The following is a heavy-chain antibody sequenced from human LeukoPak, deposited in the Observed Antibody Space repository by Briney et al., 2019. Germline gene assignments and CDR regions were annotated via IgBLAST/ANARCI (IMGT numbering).Heavy chain of an antibody. Sequence: GGSLRLSCAASGFTFSTDAISWVRQAPGKGLEGVSAISGTGAVTYYAESVKGRFTISRDNSKNTVYLHMNSLKVEDTAVYYCARGLTTTGFDSWGQGTLVTVSS. CDR1: GFTFSTDA. CDR3: ARGLTTTGFDS. D-gene: IGHD4-17*01. V-gene: IGHV3-23*01. J-gene: IGHJ5*01. CDR2: ISGTGAVT.